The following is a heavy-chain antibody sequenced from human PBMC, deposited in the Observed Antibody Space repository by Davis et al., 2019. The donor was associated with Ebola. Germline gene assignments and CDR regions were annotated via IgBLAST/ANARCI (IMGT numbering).Heavy chain of an antibody. V-gene: IGHV4-34*01. J-gene: IGHJ6*03. CDR3: ARGSRTTVTTRYYYYMDV. D-gene: IGHD4-17*01. CDR1: GGSFSGYY. Sequence: PSETLSLTCAVYGGSFSGYYWSWIRQPPGKGLEWIGEINHSGSTNYNPSLKSRVTISVDTSKNQFSLKLSSVTAADTAVYYCARGSRTTVTTRYYYYMDVWGKGTTVTVSS. CDR2: INHSGST.